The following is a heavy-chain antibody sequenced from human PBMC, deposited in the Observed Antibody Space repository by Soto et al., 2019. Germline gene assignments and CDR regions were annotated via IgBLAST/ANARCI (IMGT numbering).Heavy chain of an antibody. CDR3: ARHVQWLVTFDY. D-gene: IGHD6-19*01. CDR1: GGSFSGYY. J-gene: IGHJ4*02. CDR2: IYYSGST. Sequence: SETLSLTCAVDGGSFSGYYWSWIRQPPGKGLEWIGYIYYSGSTNYNPSLKSRVTISVDTSKNQFSLKLSSVTAADTAVYYCARHVQWLVTFDYWGQGTLVTVSS. V-gene: IGHV4-59*08.